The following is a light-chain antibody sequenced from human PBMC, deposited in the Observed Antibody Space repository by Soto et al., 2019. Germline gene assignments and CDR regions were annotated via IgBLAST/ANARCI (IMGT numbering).Light chain of an antibody. V-gene: IGKV3-15*01. J-gene: IGKJ4*01. CDR1: ESASFN. CDR3: QQHNKWPTT. Sequence: MTQSPSTLSASVGDRVTITCRASESASFNVVWYQQKLGQAPRLLVYDASTRATGIAARFSGAGSGTEFTLTISSLQSEDFAVYICQQHNKWPTTFGGGTRVDMK. CDR2: DAS.